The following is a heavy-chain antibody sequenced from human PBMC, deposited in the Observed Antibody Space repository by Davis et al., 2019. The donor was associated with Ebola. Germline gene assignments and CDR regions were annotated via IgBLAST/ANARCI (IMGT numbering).Heavy chain of an antibody. Sequence: HSQTLSLTCAISGDSVSTAGWNWIRQSPSRGLEWLGRTYYKSKWYNDYAVSVKSRITINPDASKNQFSLQLNSVTPEDTAVYYCARGFLRDGFDIWGQGTMITVSS. CDR3: ARGFLRDGFDI. J-gene: IGHJ3*02. D-gene: IGHD3-3*01. CDR1: GDSVSTAG. CDR2: TYYKSKWYN. V-gene: IGHV6-1*01.